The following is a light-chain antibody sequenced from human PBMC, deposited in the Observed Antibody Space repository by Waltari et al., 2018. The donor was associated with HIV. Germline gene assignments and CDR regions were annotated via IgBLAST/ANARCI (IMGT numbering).Light chain of an antibody. CDR1: RSNIGRNT. Sequence: QSVLTQPPSASGTPGQRVTIYCSGTRSNIGRNTVHWYQLLPATAPKLLIYNDNDRPSGVPGRFSGSRSGASASLAISGLQPEDEADYYCSSWDDRLNGQGVFGGGTKLTVL. J-gene: IGLJ3*02. CDR3: SSWDDRLNGQGV. CDR2: NDN. V-gene: IGLV1-44*01.